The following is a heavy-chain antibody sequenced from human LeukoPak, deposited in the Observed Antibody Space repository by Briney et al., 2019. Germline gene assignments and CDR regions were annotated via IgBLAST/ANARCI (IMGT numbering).Heavy chain of an antibody. J-gene: IGHJ6*03. CDR2: INTNTGNP. Sequence: GASVKVSCKASGYTFTSYAMNWVRQAPGQGLEWMGWINTNTGNPTYVQGFTGRFVFSLDTSVSTAYLQISSLKAEDTAVYYCARSLVGATNIPPYYYYYYMDVWGKGTTVTVSS. V-gene: IGHV7-4-1*02. CDR1: GYTFTSYA. D-gene: IGHD1-26*01. CDR3: ARSLVGATNIPPYYYYYYMDV.